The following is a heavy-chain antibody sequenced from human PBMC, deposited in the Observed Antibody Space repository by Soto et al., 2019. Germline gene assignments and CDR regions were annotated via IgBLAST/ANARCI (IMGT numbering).Heavy chain of an antibody. CDR1: GGSISSYY. D-gene: IGHD2-15*01. CDR2: IYYSGST. V-gene: IGHV4-59*01. J-gene: IGHJ4*02. Sequence: SETLSLTCTVSGGSISSYYWSWIRQPPGKGLEWIGYIYYSGSTNYNPSLKSRVTISVDTSKNQFSLKLSSVTAADTAVYYCARDVEDCSGGSCYPSLDYWGQGTLVTVSS. CDR3: ARDVEDCSGGSCYPSLDY.